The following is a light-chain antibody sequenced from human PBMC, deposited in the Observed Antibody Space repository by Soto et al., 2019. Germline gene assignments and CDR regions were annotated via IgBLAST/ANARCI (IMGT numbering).Light chain of an antibody. CDR2: EVK. Sequence: QSVLTQPASVSGSPGQSLTISCTGTGSDIGGYNFVSWYQQHPGKAPKVILYEVKNRPSGVSSRFSGAKSGNTASLTISGLQAEDEADYYCSSFSSTTTLLVFGGGTQLTVL. CDR1: GSDIGGYNF. J-gene: IGLJ3*02. CDR3: SSFSSTTTLLV. V-gene: IGLV2-14*01.